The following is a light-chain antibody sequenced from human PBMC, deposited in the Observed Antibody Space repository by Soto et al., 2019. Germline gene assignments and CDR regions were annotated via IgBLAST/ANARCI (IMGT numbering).Light chain of an antibody. J-gene: IGLJ1*01. CDR2: LNSDGSH. V-gene: IGLV4-69*01. Sequence: QSVLTQSPSASASLGASVKLTCTLSSGHSSYAIAWHQQQPEKGPRYLMKLNSDGSHSKGDGIPDRFSGSSSGAERYLTISSLQSEDEADNYCQPWGTGIHYVFGTGPKVTVL. CDR3: QPWGTGIHYV. CDR1: SGHSSYA.